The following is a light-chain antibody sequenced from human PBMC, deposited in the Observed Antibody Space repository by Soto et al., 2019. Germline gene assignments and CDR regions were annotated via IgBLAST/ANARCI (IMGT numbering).Light chain of an antibody. CDR1: QDISNY. V-gene: IGKV1-39*01. Sequence: DIQMTHSPSSLSASIGDRVTITCQASQDISNYLNWYQQKPGKAPKLLIYSASNLQSGVPSRFSGSGSGTDFTLTISSLQPEDFATYYCQQSYFTPTWTFGQGTKVDI. J-gene: IGKJ1*01. CDR3: QQSYFTPTWT. CDR2: SAS.